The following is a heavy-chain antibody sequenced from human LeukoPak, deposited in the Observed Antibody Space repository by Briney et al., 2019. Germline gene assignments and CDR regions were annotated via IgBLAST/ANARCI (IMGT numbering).Heavy chain of an antibody. CDR3: AGGSGWLVDS. Sequence: GGSLRLSCAASGFTFSAYYMTWFRQAPGKGLEWVANIKQDGSEKFYVDSVQGRFAISRDNAKNSLYLQMNGLRVEDTAVYFCAGGSGWLVDSWGQGTLVTVSS. J-gene: IGHJ4*02. V-gene: IGHV3-7*01. CDR2: IKQDGSEK. D-gene: IGHD6-19*01. CDR1: GFTFSAYY.